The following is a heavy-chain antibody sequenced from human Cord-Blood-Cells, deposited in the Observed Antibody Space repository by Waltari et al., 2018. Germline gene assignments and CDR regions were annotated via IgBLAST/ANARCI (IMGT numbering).Heavy chain of an antibody. J-gene: IGHJ3*02. D-gene: IGHD1-26*01. V-gene: IGHV1-46*01. CDR2: INPSGGST. Sequence: QVQLVQSGAEVKKPGASVKVSCQASGYTFTSYYMHWVRQAPGQGLEWMGIINPSGGSTSYAQKFQGRVTMTRDTSTSTVYMELSSLRSEDTAVYYCARGGGVGISGSSRGAFDIWGQGTMVTVSS. CDR1: GYTFTSYY. CDR3: ARGGGVGISGSSRGAFDI.